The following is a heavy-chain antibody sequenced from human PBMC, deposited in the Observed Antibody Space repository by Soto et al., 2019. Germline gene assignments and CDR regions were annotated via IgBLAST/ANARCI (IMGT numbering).Heavy chain of an antibody. D-gene: IGHD1-1*01. CDR3: ARQLELYYFDY. CDR1: GGSISSYY. V-gene: IGHV4-59*01. Sequence: SQTLSLTCTVSGGSISSYYWSWIRQPPGKGLEWIGYIYYSGSTNYNPSLKSRVTISVDTSKNQFSLKLSSVTAADTAVYYCARQLELYYFDYWGQGTLVTVSS. J-gene: IGHJ4*02. CDR2: IYYSGST.